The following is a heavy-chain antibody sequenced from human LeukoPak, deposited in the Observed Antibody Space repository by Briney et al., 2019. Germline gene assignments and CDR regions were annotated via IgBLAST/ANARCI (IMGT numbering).Heavy chain of an antibody. CDR3: AKGSYYDSSGSFYFDY. V-gene: IGHV3-23*01. D-gene: IGHD3-22*01. Sequence: PGGSLRLSCVGSGFTSIAYALNWARQAPGKGLEWVSGISGGGVTTYYADSVKGRFTISRDNSKNTLYVQVNSLGTEDTAAYYCAKGSYYDSSGSFYFDYWGQGTLVTVSS. CDR2: ISGGGVTT. J-gene: IGHJ4*02. CDR1: GFTSIAYA.